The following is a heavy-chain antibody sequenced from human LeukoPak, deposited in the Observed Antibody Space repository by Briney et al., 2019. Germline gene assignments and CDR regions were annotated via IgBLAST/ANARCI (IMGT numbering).Heavy chain of an antibody. Sequence: AASVKVSCKASGYTFTGYYMHWVRQAPGQRLEWMGWINPNSGGTNYAQKFQGRVTMTRDTSISTAYMELSRLRSDDTAVYYCARDTAMVTYWFDPWGQGTLVTVSS. CDR1: GYTFTGYY. CDR2: INPNSGGT. D-gene: IGHD5-18*01. CDR3: ARDTAMVTYWFDP. V-gene: IGHV1-2*02. J-gene: IGHJ5*02.